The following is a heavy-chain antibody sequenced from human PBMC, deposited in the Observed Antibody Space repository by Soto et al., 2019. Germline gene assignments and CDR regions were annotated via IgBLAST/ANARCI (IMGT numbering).Heavy chain of an antibody. CDR1: GFTFSNAW. D-gene: IGHD1-26*01. CDR3: TTDQWERQYYYCGMDV. Sequence: GGSLRLSCAASGFTFSNAWMSWVRQAPGKGLEWVGRIKSKTDGGTTDYAAPVKGRFTISRDDSKNTLYLQMNSLKTEDTAVYYCTTDQWERQYYYCGMDVWGQGTTVTVSS. V-gene: IGHV3-15*01. J-gene: IGHJ6*02. CDR2: IKSKTDGGTT.